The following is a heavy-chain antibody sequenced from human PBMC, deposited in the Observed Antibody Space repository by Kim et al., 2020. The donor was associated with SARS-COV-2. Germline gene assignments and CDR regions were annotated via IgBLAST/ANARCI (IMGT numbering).Heavy chain of an antibody. D-gene: IGHD3-9*01. J-gene: IGHJ4*02. CDR2: IIPIFGTA. CDR3: ARSDIYDILTGYLDY. Sequence: SVKVSCKASGGTFSSYAISWVRQAPGQGLEWMGGIIPIFGTANYAQKFQGRVTITADESTSTAYMELSSLRSEDTAVYYCARSDIYDILTGYLDYWGQGTLVTVSS. CDR1: GGTFSSYA. V-gene: IGHV1-69*13.